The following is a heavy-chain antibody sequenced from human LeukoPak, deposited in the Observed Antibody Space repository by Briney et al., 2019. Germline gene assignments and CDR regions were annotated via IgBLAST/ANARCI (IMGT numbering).Heavy chain of an antibody. V-gene: IGHV4-4*07. CDR3: TTNLGIAVAAGAFDI. J-gene: IGHJ3*02. Sequence: SETLSLTCSVSGGSTSSYYWSWIRQPAGKGLEWIGRIYTSGSTNYNPSLKSRVTMSVDTSKNQFSLKLSSVTAADTAVYYCTTNLGIAVAAGAFDIWGQGTMVTVSS. CDR1: GGSTSSYY. CDR2: IYTSGST. D-gene: IGHD6-19*01.